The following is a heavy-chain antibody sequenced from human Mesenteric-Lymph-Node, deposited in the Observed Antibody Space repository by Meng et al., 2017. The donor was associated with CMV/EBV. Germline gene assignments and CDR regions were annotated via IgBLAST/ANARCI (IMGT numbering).Heavy chain of an antibody. CDR2: ISSSSSYI. J-gene: IGHJ6*02. D-gene: IGHD1-26*01. Sequence: ESLKISCAASGFTFSSYSMNWVRQAPGKGLEWVSSISSSSSYIYYADSVKGRFTISRDNAKNSLYLQMNSLRAEDTAVYYCARAGIVGATLHYYGMDVWGQGTTVTVSS. CDR3: ARAGIVGATLHYYGMDV. CDR1: GFTFSSYS. V-gene: IGHV3-21*01.